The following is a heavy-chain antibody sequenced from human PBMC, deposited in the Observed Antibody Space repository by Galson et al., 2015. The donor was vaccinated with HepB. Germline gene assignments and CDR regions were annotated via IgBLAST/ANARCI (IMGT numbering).Heavy chain of an antibody. Sequence: SLRLSCAASGFTFSGSAMHWVRQASGKGLEWVGRIRNKANSYATAYAASVKGRFTISRDDSKNTAYLQMNSLKTEDTAVYYCASLYCSGGSCYEWGQGTLVTVSS. J-gene: IGHJ4*02. CDR2: IRNKANSYAT. CDR3: ASLYCSGGSCYE. V-gene: IGHV3-73*01. CDR1: GFTFSGSA. D-gene: IGHD2-15*01.